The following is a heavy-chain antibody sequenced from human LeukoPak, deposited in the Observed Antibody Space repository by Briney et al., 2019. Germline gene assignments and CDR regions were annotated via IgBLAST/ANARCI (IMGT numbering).Heavy chain of an antibody. V-gene: IGHV4-34*01. Sequence: SETLSLTCAVYGGSFSGYYWSWIRQPPGKGLEWIGEINHSGSTNYNPSLKSRVTISVDTSKNQFSLKLSSVTAADTAVYYCAREHDYGDHYYSRLDDWSQGTTVTVSS. CDR3: AREHDYGDHYYSRLDD. CDR1: GGSFSGYY. CDR2: INHSGST. D-gene: IGHD4-17*01. J-gene: IGHJ6*02.